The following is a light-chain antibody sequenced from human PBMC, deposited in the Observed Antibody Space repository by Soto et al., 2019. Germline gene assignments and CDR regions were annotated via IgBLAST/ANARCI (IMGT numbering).Light chain of an antibody. CDR2: AAS. V-gene: IGKV1-27*01. Sequence: DFQMTQSPSSLSASVGDRVTITCRANQGISNYLAWYQQRPGKVPQVLIYAASTLQSGVPSRFSGRGSGSEFPLPINGLQAEDVATYYCQRYNGAPYTFGQGTKVEIK. J-gene: IGKJ2*01. CDR1: QGISNY. CDR3: QRYNGAPYT.